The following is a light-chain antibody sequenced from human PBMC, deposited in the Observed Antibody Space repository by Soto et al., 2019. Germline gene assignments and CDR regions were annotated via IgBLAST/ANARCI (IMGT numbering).Light chain of an antibody. J-gene: IGLJ1*01. CDR2: RDT. V-gene: IGLV1-40*01. CDR3: QSYDNSLNGDV. Sequence: SVLTHPPSVSGAPGQRVTISCTGSTSNIGASYDVHWYQQFQGAAPKLLIYRDTHRPSGIPNRFSGSKSGTSVSLAIFGLQTTDQADYYCQSYDNSLNGDVFGTGTKVTVL. CDR1: TSNIGASYD.